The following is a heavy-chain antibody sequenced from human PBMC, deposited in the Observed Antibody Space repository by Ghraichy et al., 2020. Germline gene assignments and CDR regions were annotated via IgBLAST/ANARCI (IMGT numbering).Heavy chain of an antibody. Sequence: GGSLRLSCAASGFTFSSYSMNWVRQAPGKGLEWVSSISSSSSYIYYADSVKGRFTISRDNAKNSLYLQMNSLRAEDTAVYYCARCDTEERSDYWGQGTLVTVSS. D-gene: IGHD1-26*01. CDR2: ISSSSSYI. CDR3: ARCDTEERSDY. V-gene: IGHV3-21*01. J-gene: IGHJ4*02. CDR1: GFTFSSYS.